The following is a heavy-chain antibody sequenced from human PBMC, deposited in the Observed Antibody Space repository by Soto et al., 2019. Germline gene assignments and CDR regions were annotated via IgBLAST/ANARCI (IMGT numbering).Heavy chain of an antibody. V-gene: IGHV4-59*11. D-gene: IGHD3-22*01. CDR3: ARLRDRSGTAAIYNGMDV. Sequence: XETLSLTCRVSGVSLTSHYWTWIRQSPGRGLEWIGYIYYSGSTNYSPSLKSRLTMSIDTPSNQFSLNLSSVTAADTAIYYCARLRDRSGTAAIYNGMDVWGPGTMVTVSS. J-gene: IGHJ6*02. CDR1: GVSLTSHY. CDR2: IYYSGST.